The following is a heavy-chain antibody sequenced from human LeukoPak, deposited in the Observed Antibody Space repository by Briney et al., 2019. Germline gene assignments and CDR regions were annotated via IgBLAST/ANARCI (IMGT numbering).Heavy chain of an antibody. V-gene: IGHV1-24*01. J-gene: IGHJ6*02. Sequence: ASVKASCKVSGYTLTELSMHWVRQAPGKGLEWMGGFDPEDGETIYAQKFQGRVTITADESTSTAYMELSSLRSEDTAVYYCARERHSYGPEYYYYGMDVWGQGTTVTVSS. CDR2: FDPEDGET. CDR3: ARERHSYGPEYYYYGMDV. CDR1: GYTLTELS. D-gene: IGHD5-18*01.